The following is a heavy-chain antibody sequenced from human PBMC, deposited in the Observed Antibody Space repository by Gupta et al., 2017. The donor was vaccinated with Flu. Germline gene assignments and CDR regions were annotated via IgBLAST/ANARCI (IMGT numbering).Heavy chain of an antibody. V-gene: IGHV3-11*05. J-gene: IGHJ4*02. D-gene: IGHD6-6*01. CDR1: GFTFSDSY. Sequence: QVQLVESGGGLVTPGGSLRLSCAASGFTFSDSYMGWIRQAPGKGLEWVSQISSTGSNTKYADSVKGRFTISRDNAKNSMYLQVNSLRAEDTAVYYGASLAANAWPYFFNYWGQGTLVTVSS. CDR2: ISSTGSNT. CDR3: ASLAANAWPYFFNY.